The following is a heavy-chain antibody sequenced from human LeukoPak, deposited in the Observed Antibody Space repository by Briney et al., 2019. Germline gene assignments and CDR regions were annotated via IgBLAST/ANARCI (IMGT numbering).Heavy chain of an antibody. V-gene: IGHV4-59*01. Sequence: SETLSLTCTASGGSISSYYWSWIRQPPGKGLEWIGYIYYSGSTNYNPSLKSRVTISVDTSKNQFSLKLSSVTAADTAVYYCARGRMPDYYDSSGDQRRFDYWGQGTLVTVSS. J-gene: IGHJ4*02. D-gene: IGHD3-22*01. CDR2: IYYSGST. CDR3: ARGRMPDYYDSSGDQRRFDY. CDR1: GGSISSYY.